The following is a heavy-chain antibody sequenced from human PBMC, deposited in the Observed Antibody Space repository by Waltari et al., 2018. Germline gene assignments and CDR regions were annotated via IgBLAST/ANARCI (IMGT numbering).Heavy chain of an antibody. J-gene: IGHJ6*02. CDR1: VFTFSSYS. Sequence: EVQLVESGGGLVQPGGSLRLSCAASVFTFSSYSMNWVRQAPGKGLEWVSYISSSSRTIYYADSVKGRFTISRDNAKNSLYLQMNSLRAEDTAVYYCARDFGIPSSDYYYYYGMDVWGQGTTVTVSS. D-gene: IGHD3-10*01. CDR2: ISSSSRTI. V-gene: IGHV3-48*01. CDR3: ARDFGIPSSDYYYYYGMDV.